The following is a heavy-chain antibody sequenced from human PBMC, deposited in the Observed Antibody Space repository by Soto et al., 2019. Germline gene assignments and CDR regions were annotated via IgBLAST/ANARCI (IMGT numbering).Heavy chain of an antibody. CDR3: ARFPDYGAHVGP. Sequence: PSETLSLTCTLSGGSLSTYYWSWIRQPPGKGLEWIGYVYYNGRTNYKHNTSLESRVTISVDTSKSQFSLKLTSVTAADTAIYYCARFPDYGAHVGPWGQGTLVTVSS. D-gene: IGHD4-17*01. V-gene: IGHV4-59*08. CDR2: VYYNGRT. J-gene: IGHJ5*02. CDR1: GGSLSTYY.